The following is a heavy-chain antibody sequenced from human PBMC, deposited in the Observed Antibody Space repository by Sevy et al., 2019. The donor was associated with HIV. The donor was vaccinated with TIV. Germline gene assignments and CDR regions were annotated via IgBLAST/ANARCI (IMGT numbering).Heavy chain of an antibody. CDR2: INFSGGST. V-gene: IGHV3-23*01. D-gene: IGHD3-22*01. J-gene: IGHJ4*02. CDR3: VKGSVTLYYNSTGYSYFEY. Sequence: GGCLRLSCAASGFTFSTYPMSWVRQAPGKGLEWVSAINFSGGSTYHADSVRVRFTISRDNSKNTLYLQMNSLRVEGTAVYYWVKGSVTLYYNSTGYSYFEYWGQGTLVTVSS. CDR1: GFTFSTYP.